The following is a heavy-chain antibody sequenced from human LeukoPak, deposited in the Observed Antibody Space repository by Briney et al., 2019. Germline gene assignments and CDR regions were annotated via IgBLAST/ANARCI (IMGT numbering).Heavy chain of an antibody. CDR3: AREGPAATDNWFDP. CDR1: GGSMSSHY. V-gene: IGHV4-59*11. CDR2: TYYSGST. J-gene: IGHJ5*02. Sequence: SETLSLTCTVSGGSMSSHYWSWIRQPPGKRLEWIGYTYYSGSTNYNPSLKSRVTISVDSSKNQFSLKLSSVAAADTAVYYCAREGPAATDNWFDPWGQGTLVTVSS. D-gene: IGHD2-2*01.